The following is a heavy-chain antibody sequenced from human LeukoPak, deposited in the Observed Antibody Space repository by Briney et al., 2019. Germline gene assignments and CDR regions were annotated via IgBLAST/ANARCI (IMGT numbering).Heavy chain of an antibody. CDR1: GFTFSSYA. CDR2: ISSSSSYI. J-gene: IGHJ4*02. CDR3: ASRSYSNGWSPFDY. V-gene: IGHV3-21*01. Sequence: GGSLRLSCAASGFTFSSYAMNWVRQAPGKGLEWVLSISSSSSYIYYADSVKGRFTISRDNAKNSLYLQMNSLGAEDTAVYYCASRSYSNGWSPFDYWGQGTLVTVSA. D-gene: IGHD6-19*01.